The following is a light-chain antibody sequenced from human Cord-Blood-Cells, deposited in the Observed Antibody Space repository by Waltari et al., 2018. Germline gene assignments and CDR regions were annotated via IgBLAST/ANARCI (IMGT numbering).Light chain of an antibody. CDR3: SSCTSSSTLV. J-gene: IGLJ3*02. CDR1: SSDVGGYNY. Sequence: QSALTQPASVSGSPGQSITISCTGTSSDVGGYNYVSWYQQHPGKAPKLMIYDVSKRPAGVPNRFSGSKSGNTASLTISGLQAEEEADYYCSSCTSSSTLVFGGGTKLAVL. CDR2: DVS. V-gene: IGLV2-14*01.